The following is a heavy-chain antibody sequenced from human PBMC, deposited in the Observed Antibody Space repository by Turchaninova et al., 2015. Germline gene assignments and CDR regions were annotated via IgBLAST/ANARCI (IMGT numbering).Heavy chain of an antibody. CDR2: IYWDDDK. D-gene: IGHD2-2*01. J-gene: IGHJ4*02. CDR3: AHRPKPYHFDY. Sequence: QITLKESGPTLVKPTQTLTLTCTFSGFSLSTSGVGVGWIRQPPGKALEWPALIYWDDDKRYKPSLKSRLTITRATSKNQVVLTMTNVDPVDTATYYCAHRPKPYHFDYWGQGTLVTVSS. CDR1: GFSLSTSGVG. V-gene: IGHV2-5*02.